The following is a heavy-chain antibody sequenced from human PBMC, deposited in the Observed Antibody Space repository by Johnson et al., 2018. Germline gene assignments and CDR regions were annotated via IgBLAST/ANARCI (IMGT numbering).Heavy chain of an antibody. J-gene: IGHJ3*02. D-gene: IGHD4-23*01. CDR2: IISDGSST. V-gene: IGHV3-74*01. CDR1: GFTFSSYW. Sequence: VQLQESGGGLVQPGGSLRLSCAASGFTFSSYWMHWVRQAPGKGLVWVSRIISDGSSTSYAASVKGRFTISRDNAKNTLYLQMNSLRAEDTAVYYCATANSHAFDMWGQGTMVTVSS. CDR3: ATANSHAFDM.